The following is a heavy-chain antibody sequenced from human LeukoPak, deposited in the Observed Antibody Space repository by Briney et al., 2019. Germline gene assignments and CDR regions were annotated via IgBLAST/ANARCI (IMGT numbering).Heavy chain of an antibody. CDR3: AIDGSTWYYFDY. J-gene: IGHJ4*02. CDR2: SNPNSGAT. V-gene: IGHV1-2*02. Sequence: GASVKVSCKSSGYIFSDYYLHWVRQAPGQGLEWMGWSNPNSGATKYAQKFQGRVTMTRDTSISTAYMELSRLRSDDTAVYYCAIDGSTWYYFDYWGQGTLVTVSS. CDR1: GYIFSDYY. D-gene: IGHD6-13*01.